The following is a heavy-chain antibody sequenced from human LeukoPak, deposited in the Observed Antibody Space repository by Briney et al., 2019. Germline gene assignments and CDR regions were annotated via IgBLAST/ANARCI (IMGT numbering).Heavy chain of an antibody. D-gene: IGHD1-26*01. CDR3: ARDRSYHDAFDI. Sequence: PSETLSLTCTVSGGSISSYYWSWIRQPPGKGLEWIGYIYYSGSTSYNPSLKSRVTISVDTSKNQFSLKLSSVTAADTAVYYCARDRSYHDAFDIWGQGTMVTVSS. CDR2: IYYSGST. V-gene: IGHV4-59*01. CDR1: GGSISSYY. J-gene: IGHJ3*02.